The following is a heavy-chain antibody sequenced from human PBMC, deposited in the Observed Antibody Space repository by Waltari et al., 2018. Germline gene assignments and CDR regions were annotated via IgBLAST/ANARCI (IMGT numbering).Heavy chain of an antibody. J-gene: IGHJ4*02. CDR2: ISNSGGTI. Sequence: EVQLEESGGGFVQTGGSLRLSCAASGYTFKNYEMNRVRQAPGKGLEWVSYISNSGGTIYYADAVKGRFFVSRDNTKDSLDLQMNSLRPEDTAVYYCTRGGSDFWTGGERRFYFEDWGLGTLVTVSS. V-gene: IGHV3-48*03. CDR3: TRGGSDFWTGGERRFYFED. D-gene: IGHD3-3*01. CDR1: GYTFKNYE.